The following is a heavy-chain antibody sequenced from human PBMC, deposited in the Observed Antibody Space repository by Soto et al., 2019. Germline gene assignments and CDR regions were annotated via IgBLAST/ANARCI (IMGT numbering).Heavy chain of an antibody. CDR1: GGSISSSSYY. CDR2: IYYSGST. V-gene: IGHV4-39*01. D-gene: IGHD6-6*01. J-gene: IGHJ4*02. Sequence: SETLSLTCTASGGSISSSSYYWGWIRQPPGKGLEWIGSIYYSGSTYYNPSLKSRVTISVDTSKNQFSLKLSPVTAADTAVYYCAGHVVPPLLGALIDYWGQGTLVTVS. CDR3: AGHVVPPLLGALIDY.